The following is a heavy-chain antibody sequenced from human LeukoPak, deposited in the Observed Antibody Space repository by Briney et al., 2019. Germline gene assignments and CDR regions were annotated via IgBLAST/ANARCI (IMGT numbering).Heavy chain of an antibody. D-gene: IGHD2-15*01. CDR2: ISGSGGST. CDR3: AKDLDIVVVVAATDY. V-gene: IGHV3-23*01. J-gene: IGHJ4*02. Sequence: PGGSLRLSCAASGFTFSSYAMSWVRQAPGKGLEWVSAISGSGGSTYYADSVKGRFTISRDNSKNKLYLQMNSLRAEDTAVYYCAKDLDIVVVVAATDYWGQGTLVTVSS. CDR1: GFTFSSYA.